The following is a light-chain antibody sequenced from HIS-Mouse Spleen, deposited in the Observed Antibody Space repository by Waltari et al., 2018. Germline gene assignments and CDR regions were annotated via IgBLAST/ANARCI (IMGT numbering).Light chain of an antibody. J-gene: IGLJ2*01. V-gene: IGLV2-23*01. CDR3: CSYAGSSTVV. CDR2: EGS. CDR1: SSDVGSYNL. Sequence: QSALTQPASVSGSPGQSITISCTGTSSDVGSYNLVSRYQQHPGKAPKLMIYEGSKLPSEASNRFSGSKSGNTASLTSAGLQAEDEADYYCCSYAGSSTVVFGGGTKLTVL.